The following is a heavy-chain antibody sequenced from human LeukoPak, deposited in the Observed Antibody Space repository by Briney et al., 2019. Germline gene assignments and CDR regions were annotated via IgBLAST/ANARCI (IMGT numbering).Heavy chain of an antibody. Sequence: ASVKVSCKASGYTFTSYGISWVRQAPGQGLEWMGWISAYNGNTNYAQKLQGRVTMTTDTSTSTAYMELRSPRSDDTAVYYCAREPYCGGDCYHNYYYYGMDVWGQGATVTVSS. J-gene: IGHJ6*02. D-gene: IGHD2-21*02. V-gene: IGHV1-18*01. CDR1: GYTFTSYG. CDR2: ISAYNGNT. CDR3: AREPYCGGDCYHNYYYYGMDV.